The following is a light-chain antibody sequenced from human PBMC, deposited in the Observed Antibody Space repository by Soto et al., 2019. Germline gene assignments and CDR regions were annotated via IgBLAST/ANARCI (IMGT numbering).Light chain of an antibody. CDR1: SSDIGSNA. J-gene: IGLJ1*01. V-gene: IGLV1-47*01. Sequence: QSALTQPPSTSRTPGQRVTISCSGSSSDIGSNAVYWYQQLPGTAPELLIYRNNQRPSGVPDRFSGTKSGTSASLAISGLRSEDEADYYCAAWNDGLSGFVFGTGTNVTVL. CDR3: AAWNDGLSGFV. CDR2: RNN.